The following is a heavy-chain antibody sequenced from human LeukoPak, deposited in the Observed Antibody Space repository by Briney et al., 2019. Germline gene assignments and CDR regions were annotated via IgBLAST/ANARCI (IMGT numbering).Heavy chain of an antibody. D-gene: IGHD3-22*01. V-gene: IGHV4-39*07. J-gene: IGHJ4*02. CDR1: GGSISSSSYY. Sequence: SETLSLTCTVSGGSISSSSYYWGWIRQPPGKGLEWIGSIYYSGSTYYNPSLKSRVTISVDTSKNQFSLKLSSVTAADTAVYYCARFKAVVSPFDYWGQGTLVTVSS. CDR3: ARFKAVVSPFDY. CDR2: IYYSGST.